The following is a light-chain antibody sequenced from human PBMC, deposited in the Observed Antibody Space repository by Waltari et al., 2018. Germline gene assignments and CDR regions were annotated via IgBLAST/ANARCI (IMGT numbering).Light chain of an antibody. CDR2: DVS. V-gene: IGLV2-14*03. CDR3: SSYTSSNTFV. Sequence: QSALTQPASVSGSPGQSITISCTGTSRDVGVYTYVSWYHQHPGKVPKLMIYDVSKRPSGVSNRFSGSKSGNTASLTISGLQAEDEADYYCSSYTSSNTFVFGGGTKLTVL. J-gene: IGLJ3*02. CDR1: SRDVGVYTY.